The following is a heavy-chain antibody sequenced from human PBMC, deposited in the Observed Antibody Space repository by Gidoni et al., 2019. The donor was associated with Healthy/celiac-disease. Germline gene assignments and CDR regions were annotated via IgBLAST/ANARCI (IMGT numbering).Heavy chain of an antibody. CDR1: GYTFTGYY. V-gene: IGHV1-2*04. Sequence: QVQLVQSGAEVKKPGASVKVSCKASGYTFTGYYIHWVRQAPGQGLEWMGWINPNSGGTNYAQKFQGWVTMTRDTSISTAYMELSRLRSDDTAVYYCARDIYCSGGSCYSGEAGWFDPWGQGTLVTVSS. CDR2: INPNSGGT. J-gene: IGHJ5*02. D-gene: IGHD2-15*01. CDR3: ARDIYCSGGSCYSGEAGWFDP.